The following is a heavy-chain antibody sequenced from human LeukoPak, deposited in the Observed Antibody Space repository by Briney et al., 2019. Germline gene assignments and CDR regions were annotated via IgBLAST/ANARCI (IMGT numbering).Heavy chain of an antibody. CDR2: IYYSGST. J-gene: IGHJ6*03. D-gene: IGHD3-3*01. Sequence: SETLSLTCTVSGGSISSSSYYWGWIRQPPGKGLEWIGSIYYSGSTYYNPSLKSRVTISVDTSKNQFSLKLSSVTAADTAVYYCAFSYYDFWSGYFSGPYYYYMDVWGKGTTVTVSS. V-gene: IGHV4-39*01. CDR3: AFSYYDFWSGYFSGPYYYYMDV. CDR1: GGSISSSSYY.